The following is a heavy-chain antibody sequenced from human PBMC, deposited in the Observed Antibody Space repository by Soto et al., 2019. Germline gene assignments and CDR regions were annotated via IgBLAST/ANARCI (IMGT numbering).Heavy chain of an antibody. CDR2: INYSGST. CDR1: GGSISSGGYY. V-gene: IGHV4-31*03. Sequence: QVQLQESGPGLVKPSQTLSLTCTVSGGSISSGGYYWSWIRQHPGKGLEWIGYINYSGSTYYNPSLKGRVTMSVDTSKNQFSLKLSSVTAADTAVDYCARGVAAAVPDYWGQGTLVTVSS. CDR3: ARGVAAAVPDY. J-gene: IGHJ4*02. D-gene: IGHD6-13*01.